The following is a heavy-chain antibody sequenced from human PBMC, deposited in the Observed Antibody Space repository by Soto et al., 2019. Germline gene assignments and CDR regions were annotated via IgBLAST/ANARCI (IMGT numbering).Heavy chain of an antibody. Sequence: GGSLRLSCKGAGYSLSSYWIGWVRQMPGKGLEWMGIIYPGDSDTRYSPSFQGQVTISADKSISTAYLQWSSLKASDTAMYYCARRDGSGSYVIYSAFDIWGQGTMVTVSS. CDR3: ARRDGSGSYVIYSAFDI. CDR1: GYSLSSYW. J-gene: IGHJ3*02. V-gene: IGHV5-51*01. CDR2: IYPGDSDT. D-gene: IGHD3-10*01.